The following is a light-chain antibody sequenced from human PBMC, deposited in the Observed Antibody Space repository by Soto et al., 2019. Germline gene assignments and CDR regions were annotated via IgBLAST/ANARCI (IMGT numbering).Light chain of an antibody. V-gene: IGKV3-20*01. J-gene: IGKJ1*01. CDR3: QQCGSSPS. CDR2: DTS. CDR1: QSVSSSY. Sequence: EIVLTQSPGTLSLSPGERATLSCRASQSVSSSYLAWYQQKPGQAPRLLIYDTSSRATGIPDRFSGSGSGTDFTLAISSLEPEDFAVYYCQQCGSSPSFAQGTKVELK.